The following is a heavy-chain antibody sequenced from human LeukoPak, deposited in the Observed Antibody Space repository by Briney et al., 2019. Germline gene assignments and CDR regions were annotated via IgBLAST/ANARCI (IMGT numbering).Heavy chain of an antibody. CDR1: SGSISRYY. Sequence: PSETLSLTCTVSSGSISRYYWSWIRQPPGKGLDWIGYIYYTGSSYYNPSLKSRVTISVDTSKNQFSLRLSSVTAADTAVYYCARVYTGSSWDYYYYMDVWGKGTTVTVSS. CDR3: ARVYTGSSWDYYYYMDV. D-gene: IGHD6-13*01. J-gene: IGHJ6*03. CDR2: IYYTGSS. V-gene: IGHV4-59*08.